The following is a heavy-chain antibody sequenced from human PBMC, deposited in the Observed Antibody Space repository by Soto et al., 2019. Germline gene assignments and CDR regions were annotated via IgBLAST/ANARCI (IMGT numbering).Heavy chain of an antibody. CDR2: IIPLFDAV. CDR1: EGTFNNYA. Sequence: SVKVSCKTSEGTFNNYAISWVLQAPGQGLEWMGGIIPLFDAVKYAQKFQGRVTITADKSTSTAYMELHTLTSEDTAVYYCARDDALRETSGYFYLDYWG. V-gene: IGHV1-69*06. CDR3: ARDDALRETSGYFYLDY. J-gene: IGHJ4*01. D-gene: IGHD3-22*01.